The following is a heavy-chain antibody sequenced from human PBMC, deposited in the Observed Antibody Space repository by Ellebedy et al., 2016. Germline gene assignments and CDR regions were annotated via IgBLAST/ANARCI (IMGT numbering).Heavy chain of an antibody. J-gene: IGHJ5*02. Sequence: GESLKISXTASRFTFSDYAMNWVRQAPGKGLEWVSSISGSGGSTYYIDSVKGRFTISRDNSRNTLYLQVDGLSAEDTAVYYCARESVAAAPFDPWGQGTLVTVSS. CDR2: ISGSGGST. CDR3: ARESVAAAPFDP. D-gene: IGHD6-13*01. CDR1: RFTFSDYA. V-gene: IGHV3-23*02.